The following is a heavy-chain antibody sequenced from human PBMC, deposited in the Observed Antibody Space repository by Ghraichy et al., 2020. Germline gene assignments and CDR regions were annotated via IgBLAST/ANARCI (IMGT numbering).Heavy chain of an antibody. Sequence: GGSLRLSCAASGFTFSSYKMGWVRQAPGKGLEWVANIKQDGSERNYVDSVKGRFTISRDNAQKSLYLQMDSLRPEDTAVYYCTGGDVWGQGTLVTVSS. V-gene: IGHV3-7*01. CDR3: TGGDV. CDR1: GFTFSSYK. CDR2: IKQDGSER. J-gene: IGHJ4*02.